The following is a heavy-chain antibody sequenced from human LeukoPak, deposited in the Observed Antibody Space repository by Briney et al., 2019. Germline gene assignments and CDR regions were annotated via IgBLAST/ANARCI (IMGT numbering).Heavy chain of an antibody. CDR2: INHSGST. CDR3: ARDYCTSTTCPNWFDP. CDR1: GGSFSGYY. Sequence: SETLSLTCAVYGGSFSGYYWSWIRQPPGKGLEWIGEINHSGSTNYNPSLKSRVTISVDTSRNQFSLNLSSVTAADTAFYYCARDYCTSTTCPNWFDPWGRGTLVTVSS. J-gene: IGHJ5*02. V-gene: IGHV4-34*01. D-gene: IGHD2-2*01.